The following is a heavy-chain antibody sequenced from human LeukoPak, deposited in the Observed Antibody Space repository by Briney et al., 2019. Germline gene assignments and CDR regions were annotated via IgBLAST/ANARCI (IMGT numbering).Heavy chain of an antibody. J-gene: IGHJ6*02. V-gene: IGHV3-7*03. D-gene: IGHD3-16*01. CDR3: ARGGGLDV. CDR1: GFTFSSYW. CDR2: INQNGNVN. Sequence: GGSLRLSCAASGFTFSSYWMNWARQAPGKGLEWVASINQNGNVNYYVDSVKGRFTISRDNAKNSLYLQMSNLRAEDTAVYFCARGGGLDVWGQGATVTVSS.